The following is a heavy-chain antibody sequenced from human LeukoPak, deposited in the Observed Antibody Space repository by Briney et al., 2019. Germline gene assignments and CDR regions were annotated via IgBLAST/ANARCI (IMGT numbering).Heavy chain of an antibody. CDR3: AKDDSSGYYPPYFDY. D-gene: IGHD3-22*01. Sequence: GGSLRLSCAASGFTFRSYAMSWVRQAAGKGLEWVSGISVSGGSTYYADSVKGRFTISRDNSKNMLYLQMNSLRAEDMAVYYCAKDDSSGYYPPYFDYWGQGTLVTVSS. J-gene: IGHJ4*02. CDR2: ISVSGGST. CDR1: GFTFRSYA. V-gene: IGHV3-23*01.